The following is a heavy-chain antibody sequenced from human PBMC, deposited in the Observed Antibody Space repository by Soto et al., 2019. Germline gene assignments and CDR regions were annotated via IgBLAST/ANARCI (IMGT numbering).Heavy chain of an antibody. CDR1: GGSFSGYY. CDR2: INHSGST. V-gene: IGHV4-34*01. Sequence: LSETLSLTCAVYGGSFSGYYWTWIRQPPGTGLEWIGEINHSGSTNYNPSLKSRVTISVDTSKNQFSLKLTSVTAADTAVYYCARDKITGLFDYWGQETLVTVSS. CDR3: ARDKITGLFDY. J-gene: IGHJ4*02. D-gene: IGHD2-8*02.